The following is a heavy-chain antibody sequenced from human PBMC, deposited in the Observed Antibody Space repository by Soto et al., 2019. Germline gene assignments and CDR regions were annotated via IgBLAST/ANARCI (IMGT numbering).Heavy chain of an antibody. CDR3: AREVGRMATITPTSYYYYGMDV. CDR2: INPSGGST. J-gene: IGHJ6*02. V-gene: IGHV1-46*01. D-gene: IGHD5-12*01. Sequence: ASVKVSCKASGYTFTSYYMHWVRQAPGQGLEWMGIINPSGGSTSYAQKFQGRVTVTRDTSTSTVYMELSSLRSEDTAVYYCAREVGRMATITPTSYYYYGMDVWGQGTTVTVSS. CDR1: GYTFTSYY.